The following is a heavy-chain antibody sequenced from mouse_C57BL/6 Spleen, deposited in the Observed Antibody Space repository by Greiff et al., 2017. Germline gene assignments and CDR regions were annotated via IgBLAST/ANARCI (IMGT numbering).Heavy chain of an antibody. D-gene: IGHD1-1*01. CDR2: IYPGDGDT. CDR1: GYAFSSYW. V-gene: IGHV1-80*01. J-gene: IGHJ3*01. CDR3: ARRGYGSSYLAWFAY. Sequence: QVPLQQSGAELVKPGASVKISCKASGYAFSSYWMNWVKQRPGKGLEWIGQIYPGDGDTNYNGKVKGKATLTADQSSSTAYMQLSSLTSEDSAVYFCARRGYGSSYLAWFAYWGQGTLVTVSA.